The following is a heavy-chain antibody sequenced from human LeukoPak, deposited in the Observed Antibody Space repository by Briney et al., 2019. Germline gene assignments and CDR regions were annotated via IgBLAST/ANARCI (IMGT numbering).Heavy chain of an antibody. Sequence: GGSLRLSCAASGFTFSGYWMSWVCQAAGKGLEWVANIKQDGSNKYYVDSVKGRFTISRNNAKNSLYLQMNSLRAEDTAMYYCTRDRGRFDYWGQGTLVTVSS. D-gene: IGHD5-12*01. CDR1: GFTFSGYW. CDR3: TRDRGRFDY. J-gene: IGHJ4*02. CDR2: IKQDGSNK. V-gene: IGHV3-7*05.